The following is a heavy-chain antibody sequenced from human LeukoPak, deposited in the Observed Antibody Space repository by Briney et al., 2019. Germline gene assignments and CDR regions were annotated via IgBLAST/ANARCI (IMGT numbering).Heavy chain of an antibody. V-gene: IGHV3-23*01. Sequence: GGSLRLSCATSGFTFSNYVMTWVRQAPGKGLECVSAITGSGSNTYYGDSVKGRFTISRDNSKNTLYLQMKSLRGEDTAVYYCARDLFGSSWYHSREDQWGQGTLVTVSS. D-gene: IGHD6-13*01. CDR1: GFTFSNYV. J-gene: IGHJ4*02. CDR2: ITGSGSNT. CDR3: ARDLFGSSWYHSREDQ.